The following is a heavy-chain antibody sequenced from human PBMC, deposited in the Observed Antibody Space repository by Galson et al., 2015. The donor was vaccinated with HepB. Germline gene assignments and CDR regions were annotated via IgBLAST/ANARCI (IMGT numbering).Heavy chain of an antibody. J-gene: IGHJ5*02. CDR2: MNPNSGNT. Sequence: SVKVSCKASGYTFASYDINWVRQATGQGLEWMGWMNPNSGNTGYAQKFQGRVTMTRNTSISTAYMELSSLRSEDTAVYYCARGHYRIAAAPGFDPWGQGTLVTVSS. V-gene: IGHV1-8*01. CDR3: ARGHYRIAAAPGFDP. D-gene: IGHD6-13*01. CDR1: GYTFASYD.